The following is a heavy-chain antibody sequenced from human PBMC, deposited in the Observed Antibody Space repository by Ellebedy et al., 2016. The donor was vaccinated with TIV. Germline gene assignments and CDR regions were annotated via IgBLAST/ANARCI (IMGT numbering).Heavy chain of an antibody. CDR1: GFTFSGYW. CDR2: ISANGVNT. Sequence: GGSLRLSXAASGFTFSGYWMNWVRQAPGKGLEWVSSISANGVNTYDADSVKGRFTISRDNSNNTLYLQMNSLRAEDTAMYYCAKGKGSSDAFDFWGQGTMVTVS. CDR3: AKGKGSSDAFDF. J-gene: IGHJ3*01. V-gene: IGHV3-23*01.